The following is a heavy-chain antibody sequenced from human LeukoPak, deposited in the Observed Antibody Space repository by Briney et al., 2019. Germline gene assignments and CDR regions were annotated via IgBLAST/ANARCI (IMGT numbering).Heavy chain of an antibody. V-gene: IGHV3-74*03. Sequence: PGGSLRLSCEPSGFPFSSYWMLWVRQAPGKGLVWVSRISGDGTIKTYADFVRGRFTISRDNTKNILYLQMNSLKVEDTAIYFCSRSQFDYWSQGVLVTVSS. J-gene: IGHJ4*02. CDR3: SRSQFDY. CDR2: ISGDGTIK. CDR1: GFPFSSYW.